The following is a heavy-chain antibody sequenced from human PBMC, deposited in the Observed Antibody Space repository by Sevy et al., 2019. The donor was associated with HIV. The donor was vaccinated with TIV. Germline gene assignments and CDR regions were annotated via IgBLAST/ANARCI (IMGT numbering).Heavy chain of an antibody. J-gene: IGHJ2*01. CDR3: VREGDLRYFDL. CDR2: ISSGGDTI. V-gene: IGHV3-11*01. Sequence: GGSLRLSCAASGFTFRNYYMTWIRQTAGKGLEWLSYISSGGDTIFYADSVKGRFTISRDNAQNSLSLQMNTLGAEDTAVYYCVREGDLRYFDLWGRGTLVTVSS. CDR1: GFTFRNYY. D-gene: IGHD3-16*01.